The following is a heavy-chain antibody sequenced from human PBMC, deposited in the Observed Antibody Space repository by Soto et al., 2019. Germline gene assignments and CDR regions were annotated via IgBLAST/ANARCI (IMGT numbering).Heavy chain of an antibody. CDR2: IFYAGTT. V-gene: IGHV4-59*02. CDR3: ARHAFVLKFQYGLDV. J-gene: IGHJ6*02. Sequence: SETLSLTCTVSGGSVSGFYWSWIRQPPGKGLEWLGYIFYAGTTKYNPSVQSRVTISVDTSKNQFSLNLNSVTAADTAEYYCARHAFVLKFQYGLDVWGQGTTVTVSS. D-gene: IGHD2-8*01. CDR1: GGSVSGFY.